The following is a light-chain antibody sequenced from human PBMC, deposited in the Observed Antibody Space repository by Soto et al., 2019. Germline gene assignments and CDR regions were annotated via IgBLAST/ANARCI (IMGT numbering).Light chain of an antibody. J-gene: IGKJ5*01. CDR1: QGIRSA. CDR3: VQDYNYPIT. CDR2: DAS. Sequence: IQMTQSPASLSASVGDRVTLTCRASQGIRSALAWYQQKPGQAPKVVIYDASILQSGVPPRFSGSGSGADFTLTISSPQPEDVSTYYRVQDYNYPITFGQGTRLDIK. V-gene: IGKV1-6*01.